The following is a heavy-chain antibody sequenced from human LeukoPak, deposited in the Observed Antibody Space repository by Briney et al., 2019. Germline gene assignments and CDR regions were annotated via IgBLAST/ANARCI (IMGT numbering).Heavy chain of an antibody. D-gene: IGHD3-10*01. CDR1: GGSFSGYY. V-gene: IGHV4-34*01. CDR3: ARGSTYYYGSGSYYNRYAEYFQH. CDR2: INHSGST. Sequence: PSETLSLTCAVYGGSFSGYYWSWIRQPPGKGLEWIGEINHSGSTNYNPSLKSRVTISVDTSKNQFSLKLSSVTAADTAVYCCARGSTYYYGSGSYYNRYAEYFQHWGQGTLVTVSS. J-gene: IGHJ1*01.